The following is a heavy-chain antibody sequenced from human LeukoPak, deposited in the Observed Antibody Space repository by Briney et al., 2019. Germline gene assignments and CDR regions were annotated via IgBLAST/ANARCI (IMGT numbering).Heavy chain of an antibody. CDR2: IYYSGST. J-gene: IGHJ5*02. CDR1: GGSISSHY. D-gene: IGHD3-3*01. Sequence: PSETLSLTCTVSGGSISSHYWSWIRQPPGKGLEWIGYIYYSGSTNYNPSLKSRVTISVDTSKDQFSLKLSSVTAADTAVYYCASSAWSGYGNNWFDPWGQGTLVTVSS. V-gene: IGHV4-59*11. CDR3: ASSAWSGYGNNWFDP.